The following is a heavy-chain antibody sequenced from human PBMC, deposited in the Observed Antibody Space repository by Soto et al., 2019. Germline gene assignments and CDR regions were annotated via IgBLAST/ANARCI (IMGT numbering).Heavy chain of an antibody. J-gene: IGHJ4*02. V-gene: IGHV3-23*01. CDR2: ISGSGGST. CDR1: GFTFSSYA. D-gene: IGHD2-15*01. Sequence: EVQLLESGGGLVQPGGSLRLSCAASGFTFSSYAMSWVRQAPGKGLEWVSAISGSGGSTYYADSVKGRFTISRDNSKNTLYLQMNSMRAEDTAVYYCATYGGGSWGYYFDYWGQGTLVTVSS. CDR3: ATYGGGSWGYYFDY.